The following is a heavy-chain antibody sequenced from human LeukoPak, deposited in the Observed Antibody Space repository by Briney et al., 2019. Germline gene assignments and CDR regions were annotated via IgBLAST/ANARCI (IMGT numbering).Heavy chain of an antibody. J-gene: IGHJ4*02. D-gene: IGHD6-19*01. CDR1: GFTFSNCT. Sequence: PGGSLRLSCAASGFTFSNCTMNWVRQAPGKGLEWVSSISSSSNYIYCADSVKGRFTISRDNAKNSLYLQMSSLRAEDTALYYCARHAYGSGWYFFDYWGQGTLLAVSS. CDR2: ISSSSNYI. V-gene: IGHV3-21*01. CDR3: ARHAYGSGWYFFDY.